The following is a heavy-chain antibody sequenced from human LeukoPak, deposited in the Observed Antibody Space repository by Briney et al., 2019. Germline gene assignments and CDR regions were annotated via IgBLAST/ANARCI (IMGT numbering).Heavy chain of an antibody. CDR1: GDSISNYY. CDR2: LFSRGNT. D-gene: IGHD3-10*01. V-gene: IGHV4-59*12. CDR3: ARAASYFYGSGIDS. Sequence: SETLSLTCTVSGDSISNYYWSWIRRPPGKGLEGIGYLFSRGNTNYNPSLQSRVTISVDTSKKQISLKLRSVTAADAAVYYCARAASYFYGSGIDSWGQGTQVIVSS. J-gene: IGHJ4*02.